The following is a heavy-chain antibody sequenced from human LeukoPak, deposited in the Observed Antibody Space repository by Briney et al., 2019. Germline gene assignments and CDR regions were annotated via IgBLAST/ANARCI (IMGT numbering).Heavy chain of an antibody. CDR1: GGSISSDY. CDR2: IYYSGST. J-gene: IGHJ6*02. Sequence: SETLSLTCTVSGGSISSDYWSWIRQPPGKGLEWIGYIYYSGSTNYNPSLKSRVTISVDTSKNQFSLKLSSVTAADTAVYYCARVRTSTVTYYYYYYGMDVWGQGTTVTVSS. CDR3: ARVRTSTVTYYYYYYGMDV. V-gene: IGHV4-59*01. D-gene: IGHD4-17*01.